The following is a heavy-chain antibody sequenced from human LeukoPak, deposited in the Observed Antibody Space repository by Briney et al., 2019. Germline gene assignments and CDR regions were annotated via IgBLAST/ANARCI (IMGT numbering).Heavy chain of an antibody. J-gene: IGHJ3*02. D-gene: IGHD3-22*01. CDR1: GGSLRSHY. CDR2: VYDSGTT. CDR3: ASQVNAFHI. Sequence: PSETLSLTCTVSGGSLRSHYWSWIRQPPGKGLEYIGYVYDSGTTNYSPSLKSRVTISVDASKNQFSLELSSVTAADTAIYYCASQVNAFHIWGQGTMVTVSS. V-gene: IGHV4-59*11.